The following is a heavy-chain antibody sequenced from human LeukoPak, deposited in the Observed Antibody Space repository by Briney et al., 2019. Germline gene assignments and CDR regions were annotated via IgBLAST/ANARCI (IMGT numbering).Heavy chain of an antibody. CDR1: GFTFSDYY. V-gene: IGHV3-11*04. CDR3: AREALHWNDGAD. D-gene: IGHD1-1*01. Sequence: PGGSLRLSCAASGFTFSDYYMSWIRQAPGKGLEWVSYISSSGSTIYYADSVKGRFTVSRDNAKNSLYLHMNSLRAEDTALYYCAREALHWNDGADWGRGTLVTVSS. CDR2: ISSSGSTI. J-gene: IGHJ4*02.